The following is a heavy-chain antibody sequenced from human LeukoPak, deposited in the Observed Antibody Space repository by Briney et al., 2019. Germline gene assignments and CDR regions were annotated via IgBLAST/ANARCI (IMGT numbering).Heavy chain of an antibody. D-gene: IGHD3-10*01. V-gene: IGHV4-39*07. CDR2: IYYSGST. CDR3: ARNPITMVRGVIIFDY. Sequence: SETLSLTCTVSGGSISSYYWSWIRQPPGKGLEWIGSIYYSGSTYYNPSLKSRVTISVDTSKNQFSLKLSSVTAADTAVYYCARNPITMVRGVIIFDYWGQGTLVTVSS. J-gene: IGHJ4*02. CDR1: GGSISSYY.